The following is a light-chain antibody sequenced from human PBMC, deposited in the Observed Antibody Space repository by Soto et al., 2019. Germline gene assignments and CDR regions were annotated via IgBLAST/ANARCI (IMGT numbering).Light chain of an antibody. CDR2: GAS. Sequence: EILMTQSPATLSVSPGERATLSCWASQSVSSNLAWYQQKPGQAPRLLIYGASTRATGIPARFSGSGSGTEFTLTISSLKSEDFAVYYCQQYNNWRTWTFGQGTKVDIK. CDR1: QSVSSN. J-gene: IGKJ1*01. V-gene: IGKV3-15*01. CDR3: QQYNNWRTWT.